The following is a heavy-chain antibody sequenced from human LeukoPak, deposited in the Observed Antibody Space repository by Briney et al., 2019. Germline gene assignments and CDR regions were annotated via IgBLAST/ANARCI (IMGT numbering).Heavy chain of an antibody. J-gene: IGHJ6*03. Sequence: SVKVSCKASGGTFSSYAISWVRQAPGQGLEWMGGIIPIFGTANYAQKFQGRVTITTDESTSTAYMELSSLRSEDTAVYYCARVPRRELAYYYMDVWGKGTTVTVSS. CDR1: GGTFSSYA. D-gene: IGHD1-26*01. V-gene: IGHV1-69*05. CDR3: ARVPRRELAYYYMDV. CDR2: IIPIFGTA.